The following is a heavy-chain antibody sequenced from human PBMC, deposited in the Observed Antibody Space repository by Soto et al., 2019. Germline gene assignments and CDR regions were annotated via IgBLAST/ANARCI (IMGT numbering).Heavy chain of an antibody. CDR1: GFTFSSYG. J-gene: IGHJ4*02. CDR2: ISYDGSNK. V-gene: IGHV3-30*03. Sequence: PGGSLRLSCAASGFTFSSYGMHWVRQAPGKGLEWVAVISYDGSNKYYADSVKGRFTISRDNSKNTLYLQMNSLRAEDTAVYYCVKHQVSLVRGISPFDYWGQGALVTVSS. D-gene: IGHD3-10*01. CDR3: VKHQVSLVRGISPFDY.